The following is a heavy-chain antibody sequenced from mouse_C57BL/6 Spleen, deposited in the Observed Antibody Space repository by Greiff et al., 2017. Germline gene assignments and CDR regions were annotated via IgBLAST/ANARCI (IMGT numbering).Heavy chain of an antibody. V-gene: IGHV5-4*01. CDR1: GFTFSSYA. Sequence: SGFTFSSYAMSWVRQTPEKRLAWVATISDGGSYTYYPDNVKGRFTISRDNAKNNLYLQMSHLKSEDTAMYYCARDPTVVATNYWYFEVWGTGTTVTVSA. CDR2: ISDGGSYT. D-gene: IGHD1-1*01. CDR3: ARDPTVVATNYWYFEV. J-gene: IGHJ1*03.